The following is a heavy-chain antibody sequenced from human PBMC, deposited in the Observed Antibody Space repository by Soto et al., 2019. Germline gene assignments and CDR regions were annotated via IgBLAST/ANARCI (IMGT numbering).Heavy chain of an antibody. CDR3: ARAYYYDSSRAYYYYGMDV. CDR1: GFTFSSYG. Sequence: GGSLRLSCAASGFTFSSYGMHWVRQAPGKGLEWVAVIWYDGSNTYYAESVKGRFTISRDNSKNTLYLQMDSLRAEDTAVYYCARAYYYDSSRAYYYYGMDVWGQGTTVTVYS. CDR2: IWYDGSNT. J-gene: IGHJ6*01. V-gene: IGHV3-33*01. D-gene: IGHD3-22*01.